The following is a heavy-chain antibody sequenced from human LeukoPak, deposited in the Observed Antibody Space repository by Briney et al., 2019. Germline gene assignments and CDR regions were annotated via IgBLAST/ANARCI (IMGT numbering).Heavy chain of an antibody. D-gene: IGHD3-22*01. Sequence: PGGSLRLSCAASGFTFSSYEMNWVRQAPGKGLEWVPYISSSGRTIYYADSVKGRFTISRDNAKNSLYLQMNSLRAEDTAVYYCAREGGYHYDSSGYAANDYWGQGTLVPVSS. V-gene: IGHV3-48*03. J-gene: IGHJ4*02. CDR3: AREGGYHYDSSGYAANDY. CDR1: GFTFSSYE. CDR2: ISSSGRTI.